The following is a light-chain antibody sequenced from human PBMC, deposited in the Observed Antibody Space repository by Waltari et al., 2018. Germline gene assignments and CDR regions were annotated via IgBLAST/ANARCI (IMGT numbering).Light chain of an antibody. CDR3: QKYSSSPFT. CDR1: QSVSSY. Sequence: VILTQSPATLSLSPGERATLSCRASQSVSSYLAWYQQKPGQAPRLLIYGASSRATGIPDRFSGSGSGTEFTLTISSLEPEDLAVYYCQKYSSSPFTFGPGTKLDIK. V-gene: IGKV3-20*01. CDR2: GAS. J-gene: IGKJ3*01.